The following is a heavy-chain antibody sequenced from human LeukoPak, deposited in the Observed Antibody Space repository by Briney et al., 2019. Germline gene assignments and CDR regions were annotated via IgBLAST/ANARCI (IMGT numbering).Heavy chain of an antibody. J-gene: IGHJ4*02. D-gene: IGHD3-10*01. CDR2: IYYSGST. CDR1: GGSISSSSYY. Sequence: SETLSLTCTVSGGSISSSSYYWGWIRQPPGKGLEWIGSIYYSGSTYYNPSLKSRVTISVDTSKNQFSLKLSSVTAADTTVYYCARRYGSGSSGTFDYWGQGTLVTVSS. V-gene: IGHV4-39*07. CDR3: ARRYGSGSSGTFDY.